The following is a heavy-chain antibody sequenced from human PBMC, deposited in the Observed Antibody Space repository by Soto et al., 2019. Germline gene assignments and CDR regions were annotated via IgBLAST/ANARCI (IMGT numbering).Heavy chain of an antibody. Sequence: EVQLVESGGGLVKPGGPLRLSCAASGFTFSSYSMNWVRQAPGKGLEWVSSISSSSSYIYYADSVKGRFTISRDNAKNSLYLQMNSLRAEDTAVYYCARDSLRVGEDAFDIWGQGTMVTVSS. CDR3: ARDSLRVGEDAFDI. J-gene: IGHJ3*02. CDR2: ISSSSSYI. V-gene: IGHV3-21*01. CDR1: GFTFSSYS. D-gene: IGHD2-21*01.